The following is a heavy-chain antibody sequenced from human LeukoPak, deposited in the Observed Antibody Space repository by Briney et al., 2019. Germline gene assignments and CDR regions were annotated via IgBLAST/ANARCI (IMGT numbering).Heavy chain of an antibody. Sequence: GGSLRLSCAASGFTFSSYSMNWVRQAPGKGLEWVSYISSSSSTIYYADSVKGRFTISRDNAENSLYLEMNSLRAEDTAVYHCARERSYYFDYWGQGTLVTVSS. CDR3: ARERSYYFDY. J-gene: IGHJ4*02. V-gene: IGHV3-48*04. CDR2: ISSSSSTI. CDR1: GFTFSSYS.